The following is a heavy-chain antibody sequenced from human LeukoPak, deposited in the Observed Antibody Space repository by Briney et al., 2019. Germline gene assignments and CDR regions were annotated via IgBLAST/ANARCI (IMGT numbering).Heavy chain of an antibody. CDR3: AAGPGATPSVF. J-gene: IGHJ4*02. Sequence: ASVKVSCTASGFTFTSSAMQWVRQARGQRLEWIGWIVVGSGNTNYAQKFQERVTITRDMSTSTAYMELSSLRSEDTAVYYCAAGPGATPSVFWGQGTLVTVSS. D-gene: IGHD5-12*01. V-gene: IGHV1-58*02. CDR2: IVVGSGNT. CDR1: GFTFTSSA.